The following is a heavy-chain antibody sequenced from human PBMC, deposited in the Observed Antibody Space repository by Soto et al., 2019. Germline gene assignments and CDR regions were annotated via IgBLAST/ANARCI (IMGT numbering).Heavy chain of an antibody. Sequence: QVQLVQSGPEVKKPGASVKVSCKASGYTFTTYGISWVRQAPGQGLEWMGWINNYNGNTAYAQRFQGRFTVTTDTYTSTPYMELTNLRSDDTAVYYCAIDAVSGDYSSHLDHWGQGSLVAVSS. D-gene: IGHD4-4*01. CDR3: AIDAVSGDYSSHLDH. V-gene: IGHV1-18*01. CDR2: INNYNGNT. CDR1: GYTFTTYG. J-gene: IGHJ4*02.